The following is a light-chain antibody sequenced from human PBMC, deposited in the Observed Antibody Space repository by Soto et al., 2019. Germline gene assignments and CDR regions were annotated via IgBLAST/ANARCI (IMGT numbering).Light chain of an antibody. V-gene: IGKV3-20*01. CDR1: QSVSSSY. CDR2: GAS. J-gene: IGKJ4*01. CDR3: QQYGSSPLT. Sequence: EIVLTQSPGTLPLSPGERATLSCRASQSVSSSYLAWYQQKPGQAPRLLIYGASSRATGIPDRFSGSGSGTDFTRTISRLEPEDFAVYYCQQYGSSPLTFGGGTKVEIK.